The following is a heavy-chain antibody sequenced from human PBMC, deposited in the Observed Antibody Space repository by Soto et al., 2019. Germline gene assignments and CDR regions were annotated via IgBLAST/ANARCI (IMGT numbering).Heavy chain of an antibody. J-gene: IGHJ6*02. Sequence: GASVKVSCKASGYTFTSYGISWVRQAPGQGLEWMGWISAYNGNTNYAQKLQGRVTMTTDTSTSTAYMELRSLRSDDTAVYYCASSRVALPADGMDVWGQGTTVTVSS. D-gene: IGHD3-3*01. CDR1: GYTFTSYG. CDR3: ASSRVALPADGMDV. CDR2: ISAYNGNT. V-gene: IGHV1-18*01.